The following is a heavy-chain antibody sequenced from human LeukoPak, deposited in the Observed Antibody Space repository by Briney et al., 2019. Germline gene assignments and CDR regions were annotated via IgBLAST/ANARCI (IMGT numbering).Heavy chain of an antibody. CDR3: ARAPSVRSMDV. D-gene: IGHD2-8*01. CDR2: INHSGST. J-gene: IGHJ6*02. CDR1: GGSFSGYY. Sequence: SETLSLTCAVYGGSFSGYYWSWIRQPPGKGLEWFGEINHSGSTNYNPSLKSRVTISVDTSKNQFSLKLSSVTAADTAVYYCARAPSVRSMDVLGQGTTVTVSS. V-gene: IGHV4-34*01.